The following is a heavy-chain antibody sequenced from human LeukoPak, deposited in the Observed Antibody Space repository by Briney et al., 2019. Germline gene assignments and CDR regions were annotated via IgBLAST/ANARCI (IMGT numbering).Heavy chain of an antibody. CDR1: GFSFSSSQ. D-gene: IGHD2-8*01. CDR3: ARDTVNGPFVISLDL. J-gene: IGHJ5*02. CDR2: INSGGNTE. V-gene: IGHV3-48*03. Sequence: GSLTLSCAASGFSFSSSQMNWVRQAPGKGPEWVSHINSGGNTEYYADSVRGRFTMSRDNARSILYLQMNSLRDEDTGLYYCARDTVNGPFVISLDLWGQGALDTVSS.